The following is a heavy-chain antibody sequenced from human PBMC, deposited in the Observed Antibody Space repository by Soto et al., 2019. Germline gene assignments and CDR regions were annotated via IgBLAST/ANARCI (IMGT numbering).Heavy chain of an antibody. Sequence: PSETLSLTCTVSGGSISSYYWSWIRQPPGKGLEWIGYIYYSGSTNYNPSLKSRVTISVDTSKNQFSLKLSSVTAADTAVYYCARGRSHPDITLFGVVTAFSDYWGQGTLVTVSS. CDR2: IYYSGST. D-gene: IGHD3-3*01. J-gene: IGHJ4*02. V-gene: IGHV4-59*12. CDR1: GGSISSYY. CDR3: ARGRSHPDITLFGVVTAFSDY.